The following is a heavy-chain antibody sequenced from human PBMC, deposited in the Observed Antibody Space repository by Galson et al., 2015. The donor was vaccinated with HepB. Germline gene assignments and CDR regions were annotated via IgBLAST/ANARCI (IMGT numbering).Heavy chain of an antibody. CDR2: ISSSTYT. CDR3: ARVADSHYGDHTHFDS. D-gene: IGHD4-17*01. Sequence: SLRLSCAASGFTFSDYYMSWIRQAPGQGLERVSYISSSTYTNYADSVKGRFTVSRDNVKNSISLQMNRLSVEDTAMYYCARVADSHYGDHTHFDSWGQGALVTVSS. CDR1: GFTFSDYY. J-gene: IGHJ4*02. V-gene: IGHV3-11*06.